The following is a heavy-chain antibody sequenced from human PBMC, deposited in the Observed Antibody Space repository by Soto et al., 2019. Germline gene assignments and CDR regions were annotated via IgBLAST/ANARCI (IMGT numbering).Heavy chain of an antibody. Sequence: GGSLRLSCAASGFTFSSYAMHWVRQAPGKGLEWVAVISYDGSNKYYADSVKGRFTISRDNSKNTLYLQMNSLRAEDTAVYYCARVTDSGYGNPTLYYYGMDVWGQGTTVTVSS. CDR1: GFTFSSYA. V-gene: IGHV3-30-3*01. D-gene: IGHD5-12*01. CDR2: ISYDGSNK. J-gene: IGHJ6*02. CDR3: ARVTDSGYGNPTLYYYGMDV.